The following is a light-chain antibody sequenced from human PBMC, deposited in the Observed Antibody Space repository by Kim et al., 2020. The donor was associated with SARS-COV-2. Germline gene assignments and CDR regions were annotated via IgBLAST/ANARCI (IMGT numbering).Light chain of an antibody. CDR2: DVS. J-gene: IGLJ2*01. Sequence: QSVLTQPASVSGSPGQSITISCTRTSSDVGGYNYVSWYQQHPGKAPKLMIYDVSKRPSGVSNRFSGSKSGNTASLTISGLQAEDEADYYCSSYTSSSTLVFGGGTQLTVL. V-gene: IGLV2-14*01. CDR3: SSYTSSSTLV. CDR1: SSDVGGYNY.